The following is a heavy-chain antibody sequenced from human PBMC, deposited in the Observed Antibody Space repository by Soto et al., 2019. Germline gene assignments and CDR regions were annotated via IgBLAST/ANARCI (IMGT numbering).Heavy chain of an antibody. Sequence: PGGSVRLSXAASGFTFSSYAMHWVRQAPGKGLEWVAVISYDGSNKYYADSVKGRFTISRDNSKNTLYLQMNSLRAEDTAVYYCARGRRWLQFLPFDYWGQGTLVTVSS. CDR2: ISYDGSNK. J-gene: IGHJ4*02. V-gene: IGHV3-30-3*01. D-gene: IGHD5-12*01. CDR3: ARGRRWLQFLPFDY. CDR1: GFTFSSYA.